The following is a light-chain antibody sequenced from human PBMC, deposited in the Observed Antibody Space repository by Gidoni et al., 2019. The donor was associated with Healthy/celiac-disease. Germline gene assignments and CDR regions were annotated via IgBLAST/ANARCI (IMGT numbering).Light chain of an antibody. CDR1: QSVSSSY. CDR3: QQYGSSPFP. J-gene: IGKJ4*01. V-gene: IGKV3-20*01. CDR2: GAS. Sequence: EIVLTQSPGTLSLSPGERATLSCRASQSVSSSYLAWYQQKPGQAPRLLIYGASSRATGIPDRFSGSGSGTDFTLTISRLEPEDFAVYYCQQYGSSPFPFXGXTKVEIK.